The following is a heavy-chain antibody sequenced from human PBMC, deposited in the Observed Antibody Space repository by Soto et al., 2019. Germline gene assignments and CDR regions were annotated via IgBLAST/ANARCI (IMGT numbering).Heavy chain of an antibody. CDR1: GGTFSSYS. Sequence: ASVKVSFKSSGGTFSSYSISWVRQAPGQGLEWMGGIIPIFGTANYAQKFQGRVTITADESTSTAYMELSSLRSEDTAVYYCAREGVAVAPYGMDVWGQGTTVTVSS. CDR2: IIPIFGTA. CDR3: AREGVAVAPYGMDV. V-gene: IGHV1-69*01. J-gene: IGHJ6*02. D-gene: IGHD6-19*01.